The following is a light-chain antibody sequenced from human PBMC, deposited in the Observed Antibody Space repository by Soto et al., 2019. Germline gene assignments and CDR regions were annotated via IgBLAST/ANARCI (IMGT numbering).Light chain of an antibody. CDR1: QSVSTW. J-gene: IGKJ2*01. CDR2: DAS. V-gene: IGKV1-5*01. CDR3: QQYNTFPYT. Sequence: DIQMTQSPSTLSASVGDRVTITCRASQSVSTWLAWYQQKPAKAPKILIHDASSLESGVPSRFSGSASGTEFTLIINSLQAEDFATYYYQQYNTFPYTLGQGTQLEIK.